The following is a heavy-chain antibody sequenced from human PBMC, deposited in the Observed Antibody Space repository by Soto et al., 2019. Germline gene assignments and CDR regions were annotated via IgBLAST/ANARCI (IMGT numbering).Heavy chain of an antibody. CDR3: ARVIGGWYEHDY. CDR2: IYYSGST. CDR1: GGSMNPYF. J-gene: IGHJ4*02. D-gene: IGHD6-19*01. V-gene: IGHV4-59*01. Sequence: ETLSLTCTVSGGSMNPYFWSWLRQPPEKGLEWIGYIYYSGSTKCNTSLKSRVTISLDTSKNQFSLNLRSVTAADTAIYYCARVIGGWYEHDYWGQGTLVTVSS.